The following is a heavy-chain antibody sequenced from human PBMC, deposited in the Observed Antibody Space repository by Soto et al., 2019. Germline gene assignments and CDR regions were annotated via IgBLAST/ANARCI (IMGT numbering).Heavy chain of an antibody. J-gene: IGHJ6*02. CDR3: ARGDATKIVVTTYYGMDV. D-gene: IGHD4-17*01. Sequence: SVQVSCKASGGSLSNYGISWVRQAPGQGLEWMGGIIPVFGTANYAQKFQGRVTITADESTSIVYMDVTSLRSEDTAVYYCARGDATKIVVTTYYGMDVWGQGTTVTVSS. CDR2: IIPVFGTA. V-gene: IGHV1-69*13. CDR1: GGSLSNYG.